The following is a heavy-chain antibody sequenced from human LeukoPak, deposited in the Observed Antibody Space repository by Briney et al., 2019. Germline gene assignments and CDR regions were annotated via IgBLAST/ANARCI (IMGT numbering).Heavy chain of an antibody. J-gene: IGHJ4*02. CDR2: IYYSGST. V-gene: IGHV4-59*01. Sequence: SETLSLTCTVSGGSISSYYWSWIRQPPGKGLEWIGYIYYSGSTNYNPSLKSRVTISVDTSKNQFSLKLSSVTAADTAVYYYARGEAYPSPDYWGQGTLVTVSS. CDR1: GGSISSYY. CDR3: ARGEAYPSPDY.